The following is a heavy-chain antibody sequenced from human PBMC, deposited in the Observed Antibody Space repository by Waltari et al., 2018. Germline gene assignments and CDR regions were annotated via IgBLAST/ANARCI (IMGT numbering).Heavy chain of an antibody. CDR2: ISWNGDDI. Sequence: VQLVESGGGLVQPGRSLRLSCVASGFIFDDYAMHWVRRAPGKGLEWVSGISWNGDDIGYADSVRGRFTTSRDNAKNALYLQMNSLRADDTAFYYCAKDKTSSGWKYFGDWGPGTLVTVS. CDR3: AKDKTSSGWKYFGD. J-gene: IGHJ4*02. V-gene: IGHV3-9*01. D-gene: IGHD6-19*01. CDR1: GFIFDDYA.